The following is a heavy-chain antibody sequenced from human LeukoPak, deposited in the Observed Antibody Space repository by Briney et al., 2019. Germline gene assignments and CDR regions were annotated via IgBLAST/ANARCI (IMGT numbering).Heavy chain of an antibody. CDR3: AKDSGGIGWYFDY. V-gene: IGHV3-23*01. Sequence: GGSLRLSCAASGFTFTSYAMSWVRQAPGKGLEGVSAITGSGGRIYYADSVKGRFTISRDNSKNTLYLQMNSLRAEDTAVYYCAKDSGGIGWYFDYWGQGTLVTVSS. CDR1: GFTFTSYA. D-gene: IGHD6-19*01. CDR2: ITGSGGRI. J-gene: IGHJ4*02.